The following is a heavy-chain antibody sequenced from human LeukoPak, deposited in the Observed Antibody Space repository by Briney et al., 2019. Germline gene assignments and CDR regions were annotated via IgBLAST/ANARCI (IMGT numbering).Heavy chain of an antibody. Sequence: GGSLRLSCAASGFTFSNYAMNWVRQAPGQGLEWVSYISSTSRTTYYADSVKGRFTISRDSATNSLFLQMNSLRDGDTAVCYCARRDYSDSGTYWGQGTLVTVSS. D-gene: IGHD3-10*01. CDR1: GFTFSNYA. V-gene: IGHV3-48*02. J-gene: IGHJ4*02. CDR2: ISSTSRTT. CDR3: ARRDYSDSGTY.